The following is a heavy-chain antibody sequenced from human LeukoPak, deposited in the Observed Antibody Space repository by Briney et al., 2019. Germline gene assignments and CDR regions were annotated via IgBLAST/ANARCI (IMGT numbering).Heavy chain of an antibody. CDR1: GYTFTGYY. CDR3: ARDRIVGASDAFDI. V-gene: IGHV1-2*02. J-gene: IGHJ3*02. Sequence: RASVKVSCKASGYTFTGYYIHWVRQAPEQGLEWMGWINPNSGGTNFAQKFRGRVTLTRDTSINTAYMDLSRVRSDDTAVYYCARDRIVGASDAFDIWGQGTMVTVSS. CDR2: INPNSGGT. D-gene: IGHD1-26*01.